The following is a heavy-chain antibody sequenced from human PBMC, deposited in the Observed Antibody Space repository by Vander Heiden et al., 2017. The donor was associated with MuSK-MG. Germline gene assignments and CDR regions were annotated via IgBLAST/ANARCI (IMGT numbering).Heavy chain of an antibody. CDR3: ARAYYYGSGSPNWFDP. J-gene: IGHJ5*02. D-gene: IGHD3-10*01. V-gene: IGHV3-23*01. Sequence: EVQLLESGGGLVQPGGSLRLSCAASGCTFRSYAMSWVRQAPGKGLEWVSAISGSGGSTYYADSVKGRFTISRDNSKNTLYLQMNSLRAEDTAVYYCARAYYYGSGSPNWFDPWGQGTLVTVSS. CDR1: GCTFRSYA. CDR2: ISGSGGST.